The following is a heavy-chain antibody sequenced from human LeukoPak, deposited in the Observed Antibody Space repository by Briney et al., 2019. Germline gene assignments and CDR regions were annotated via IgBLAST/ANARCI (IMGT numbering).Heavy chain of an antibody. V-gene: IGHV1-2*02. J-gene: IGHJ4*02. CDR3: ARVYYYYDSSGILTLYFDY. CDR2: VNPTSGGT. Sequence: ASVKVSFKASGYTFAGYYMHWVRQAPGQGLEWMGWVNPTSGGTNYAQKFQGRVTMTRDTSISTADMELSRLRSDDTAVYYCARVYYYYDSSGILTLYFDYWGQGTLVTVSS. D-gene: IGHD3-22*01. CDR1: GYTFAGYY.